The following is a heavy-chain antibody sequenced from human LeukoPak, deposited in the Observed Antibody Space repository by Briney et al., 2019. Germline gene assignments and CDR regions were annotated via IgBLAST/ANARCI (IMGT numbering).Heavy chain of an antibody. CDR2: IWDDGSNE. J-gene: IGHJ4*02. Sequence: GRSLRLSCAASGFTFSNYGMHWVRQAPGKGLEWVAVIWDDGSNEYYADSVKGRFTIFRDNRRNTLYLQMNSLRAEDTAVYSCARDHSGTQDYWGQGTLVTVSS. V-gene: IGHV3-33*01. D-gene: IGHD1-1*01. CDR3: ARDHSGTQDY. CDR1: GFTFSNYG.